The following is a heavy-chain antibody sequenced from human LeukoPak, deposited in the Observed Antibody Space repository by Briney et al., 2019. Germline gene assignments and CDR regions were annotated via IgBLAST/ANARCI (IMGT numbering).Heavy chain of an antibody. Sequence: SETLSLTCAVYGGSFSGYYWSWIRQPPGKGLEWIGEINHSGSTNYNPSLKSRVTISVDTSKNQFSLKLSSVTAADTAVYYCARHLRPEHGRDWFDPWGQGTLVTVSS. D-gene: IGHD1/OR15-1a*01. CDR1: GGSFSGYY. V-gene: IGHV4-34*01. CDR3: ARHLRPEHGRDWFDP. J-gene: IGHJ5*02. CDR2: INHSGST.